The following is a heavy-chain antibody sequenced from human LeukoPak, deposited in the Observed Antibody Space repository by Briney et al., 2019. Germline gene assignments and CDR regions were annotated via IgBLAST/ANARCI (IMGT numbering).Heavy chain of an antibody. D-gene: IGHD6-13*01. CDR1: GGSFSGYY. CDR2: INHSGST. V-gene: IGHV4-34*01. Sequence: SETLSLTCAVYGGSFSGYYWSWIRQPPGKGLEWIGEINHSGSTNYNPSLKSRVTISVDTSKNQFSLKLSSVTAADTAVYYCVRVRDSSSWGLGYWGQGTLVTVSS. J-gene: IGHJ4*02. CDR3: VRVRDSSSWGLGY.